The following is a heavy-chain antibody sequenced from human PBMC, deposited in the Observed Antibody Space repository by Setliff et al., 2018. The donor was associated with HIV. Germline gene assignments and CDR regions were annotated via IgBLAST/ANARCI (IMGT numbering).Heavy chain of an antibody. V-gene: IGHV4-34*01. CDR2: INDSGTT. CDR3: ARGPIRYSSGVRWFLGVESWYSGIDY. J-gene: IGHJ4*02. D-gene: IGHD2-15*01. Sequence: SETLSLTCAVYDGSLSSYYWSWIRQSTGKGLEWIGEINDSGTTNYNPSLESRVTMLIDMSKNQLSLKLSSVSAADTAVYFCARGPIRYSSGVRWFLGVESWYSGIDYWGQGTRVTVSS. CDR1: DGSLSSYY.